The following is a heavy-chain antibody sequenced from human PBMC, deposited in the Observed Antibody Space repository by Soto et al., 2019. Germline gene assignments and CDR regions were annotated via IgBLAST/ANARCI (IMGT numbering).Heavy chain of an antibody. D-gene: IGHD3-10*01. CDR2: INHSGST. CDR3: ARGRPYYYGSGSYYRALYFDY. Sequence: QVQLQQWGAGLLKPSETLSLTCAVYGGSFSGYYWSWIRQPPGKGLEWIGEINHSGSTNYNPSLTRRVTISVDTSKNQFSLKLSSVTAADTAVYYCARGRPYYYGSGSYYRALYFDYWGQGTLVTVSS. V-gene: IGHV4-34*01. J-gene: IGHJ4*02. CDR1: GGSFSGYY.